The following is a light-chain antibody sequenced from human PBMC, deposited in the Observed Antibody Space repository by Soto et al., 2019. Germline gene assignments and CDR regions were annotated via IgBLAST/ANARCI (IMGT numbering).Light chain of an antibody. CDR2: DVS. V-gene: IGLV2-11*01. CDR1: SSDVGGYNY. CDR3: CSYAGSYRVV. Sequence: QSALTQPRSVSGSHGQSVTISCTGTSSDVGGYNYVSWYQQHPGKAPKLMIYDVSKRPSGVPDRFSGSKSGNTASLTISGLQAEDEADYYCCSYAGSYRVVFGGGTQLTVL. J-gene: IGLJ2*01.